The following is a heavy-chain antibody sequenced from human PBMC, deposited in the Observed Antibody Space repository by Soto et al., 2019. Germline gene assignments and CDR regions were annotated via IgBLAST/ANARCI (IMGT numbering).Heavy chain of an antibody. CDR1: GFSFSDYF. D-gene: IGHD3-22*01. J-gene: IGHJ6*02. CDR2: INPSGDIR. V-gene: IGHV1-46*01. Sequence: ASVKVSCKASGFSFSDYFMHWVRQAPGQGLEWMGIINPSGDIRNYAQKFQGRVTITRDTSTSTVYMDLSSLRYEDTAVYYCARGHRYYYDSSGYHAPTETYYYYYYGMDVWGQGTTVTVSS. CDR3: ARGHRYYYDSSGYHAPTETYYYYYYGMDV.